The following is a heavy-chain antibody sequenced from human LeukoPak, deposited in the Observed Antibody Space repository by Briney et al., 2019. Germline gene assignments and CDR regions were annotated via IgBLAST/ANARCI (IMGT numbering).Heavy chain of an antibody. CDR3: AKYDFWTPTGWFDP. V-gene: IGHV3-23*01. CDR2: ISGSGGST. D-gene: IGHD3-3*01. Sequence: GGSLRLPCAASGFTFDDYAMHWVRQAPGKGLEWISGISGSGGSTYYADSVKGRFTISRDNSKDTLYLQMNSLRAEDTAVYYCAKYDFWTPTGWFDPWGQGTLVTVSS. J-gene: IGHJ5*02. CDR1: GFTFDDYA.